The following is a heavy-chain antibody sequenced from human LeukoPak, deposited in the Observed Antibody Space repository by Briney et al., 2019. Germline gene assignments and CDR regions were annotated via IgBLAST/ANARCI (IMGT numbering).Heavy chain of an antibody. D-gene: IGHD6-19*01. Sequence: GSLRLFCWASRFTFSEYALKWVRQASGKGLEWVSHITGGGERTYFADSVKGRFTMSRDNSKNTLYLQMSSLRAEDTAVYYCAKAVAVALDYWGQGTLVTVSS. CDR2: ITGGGERT. J-gene: IGHJ4*02. CDR3: AKAVAVALDY. CDR1: RFTFSEYA. V-gene: IGHV3-23*01.